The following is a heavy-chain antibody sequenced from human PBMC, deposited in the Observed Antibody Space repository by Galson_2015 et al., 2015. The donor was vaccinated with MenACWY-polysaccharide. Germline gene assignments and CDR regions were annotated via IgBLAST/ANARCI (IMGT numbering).Heavy chain of an antibody. D-gene: IGHD1-1*01. CDR1: GYTFTTSA. V-gene: IGHV1-3*01. CDR2: INAGNDDT. Sequence: SVKVSCKASGYTFTTSAIHWVRQAPGQRLEWMGWINAGNDDTKYSQNFQGRVSITTDTPTSTVYMELSSLRFEDTAVYYCARDRATQVPGPGWVGPWGQGSHVLVSP. CDR3: ARDRATQVPGPGWVGP. J-gene: IGHJ5*02.